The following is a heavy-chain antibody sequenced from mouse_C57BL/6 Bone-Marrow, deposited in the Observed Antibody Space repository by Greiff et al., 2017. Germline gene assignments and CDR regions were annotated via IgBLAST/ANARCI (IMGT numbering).Heavy chain of an antibody. CDR3: ARWWDEAY. CDR2: IDPSDSYT. Sequence: VQLQQPGAELVKPGASVKLSCKASGYTFTSYWMQWVKQRPGQGLEWIGEIDPSDSYTNYNQKFKGKATLTVDTSSSTAYMQLSSLTSEDSAVYYCARWWDEAYWGQGNLVTVSA. V-gene: IGHV1-50*01. CDR1: GYTFTSYW. D-gene: IGHD1-1*02. J-gene: IGHJ3*01.